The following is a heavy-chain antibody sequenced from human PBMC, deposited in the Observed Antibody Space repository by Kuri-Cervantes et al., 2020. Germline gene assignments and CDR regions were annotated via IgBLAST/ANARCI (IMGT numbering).Heavy chain of an antibody. CDR3: YSSSHAFDI. CDR1: GYTFTYRY. V-gene: IGHV1-45*02. J-gene: IGHJ3*02. CDR2: ITPFNGNT. Sequence: SVKVSCKASGYTFTYRYLHWVRQAPGQALEWMGWITPFNGNTNYAQKFQDRVTITRDRSMSTAYMELRSLRSDDTAVYYCYSSSHAFDIWGQGTMVTVSS. D-gene: IGHD6-13*01.